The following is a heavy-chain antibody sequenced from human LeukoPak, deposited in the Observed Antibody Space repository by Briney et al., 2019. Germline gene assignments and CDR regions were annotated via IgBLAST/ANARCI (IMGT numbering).Heavy chain of an antibody. Sequence: ETLSLTCTVSGGSISSSSYYWGWIRQPPGKGLEWVSTISNSGGSTYNADSVKGRFTISRDNSKNTLYLQMNSLRAEDTAVYFCANSYTVTTSPFDYWGQGTLVSVSS. D-gene: IGHD4-17*01. CDR1: GGSISSSSYY. CDR3: ANSYTVTTSPFDY. V-gene: IGHV3-23*01. CDR2: ISNSGGST. J-gene: IGHJ4*02.